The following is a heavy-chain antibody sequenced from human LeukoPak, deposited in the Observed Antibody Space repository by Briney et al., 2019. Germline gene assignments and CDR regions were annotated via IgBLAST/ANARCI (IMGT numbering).Heavy chain of an antibody. J-gene: IGHJ4*02. CDR2: IYYSGST. Sequence: PSETLSLTCTVSGGSISSGDYYWSWIRQPPGKGLEWIGYIYYSGSTYYNPSLKSRVTISVDTSKNQFSLKLSSVTAADTAVYYCARERIIHYYDSSGYFDYWGQGTLVTVSS. CDR3: ARERIIHYYDSSGYFDY. V-gene: IGHV4-30-4*01. CDR1: GGSISSGDYY. D-gene: IGHD3-22*01.